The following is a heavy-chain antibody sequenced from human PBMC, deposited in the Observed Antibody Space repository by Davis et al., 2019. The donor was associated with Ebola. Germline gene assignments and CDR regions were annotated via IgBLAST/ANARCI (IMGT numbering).Heavy chain of an antibody. CDR1: GGSVKSHY. J-gene: IGHJ4*02. Sequence: SETLSLPCTVSGGSVKSHYWSWIRQPPGKGLEWIGYFFYSGSTNYNPSLTSRATISLDTSNNQVSLKLSSVTAADTAVYYCAVLAGYWGQGTLVTVSS. V-gene: IGHV4-59*02. D-gene: IGHD2/OR15-2a*01. CDR2: FFYSGST. CDR3: AVLAGY.